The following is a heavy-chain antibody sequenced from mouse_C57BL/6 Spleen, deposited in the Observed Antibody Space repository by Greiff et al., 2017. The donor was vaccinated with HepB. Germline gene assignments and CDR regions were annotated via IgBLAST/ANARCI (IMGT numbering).Heavy chain of an antibody. CDR3: ARSGTTVVAPYWHFRV. CDR1: GYTITDYY. J-gene: IGHJ1*02. V-gene: IGHV1-26*01. D-gene: IGHD1-1*01. CDR2: INPNNGGT. Sequence: VQLQQSGPELVKPGASVKISCKASGYTITDYYMNWVKQSNGKSLEWIGDINPNNGGTSYNQKFKGKATLTVDKSSSTAYMELRSLTSEDSAVYYFARSGTTVVAPYWHFRVWCTVSTVIVSS.